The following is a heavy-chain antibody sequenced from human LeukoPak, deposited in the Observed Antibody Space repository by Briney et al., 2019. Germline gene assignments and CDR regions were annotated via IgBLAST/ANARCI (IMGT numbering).Heavy chain of an antibody. D-gene: IGHD3-16*02. Sequence: GGSLRLSCAASGFTASSDYMSWVRQAPGKGLEWVSVIYSGGSTYYADSVKGRFTISRDNSKSTLYLQMNSLRAEDTAVYYCARMVMITFGGVIVENKPFDYWGQGTLVTVSS. CDR3: ARMVMITFGGVIVENKPFDY. V-gene: IGHV3-53*01. J-gene: IGHJ4*02. CDR1: GFTASSDY. CDR2: IYSGGST.